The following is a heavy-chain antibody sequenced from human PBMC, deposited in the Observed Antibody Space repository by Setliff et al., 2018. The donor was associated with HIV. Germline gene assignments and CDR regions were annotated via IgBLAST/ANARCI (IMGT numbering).Heavy chain of an antibody. V-gene: IGHV3-30*02. CDR2: IWSDGSNK. J-gene: IGHJ3*02. CDR1: GFTFSSYA. Sequence: PGGSLRLSCAASGFTFSSYALHWVRQAPGKGLEWVAFIWSDGSNKYYADSVKGRFTISRDNSRNTLYLQMNRLRAEDTAVYYCAKGAWSRELPAFDIWGQGTMVTVSS. CDR3: AKGAWSRELPAFDI. D-gene: IGHD1-26*01.